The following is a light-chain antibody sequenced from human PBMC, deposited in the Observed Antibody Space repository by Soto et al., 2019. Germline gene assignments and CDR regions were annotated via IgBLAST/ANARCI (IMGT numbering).Light chain of an antibody. Sequence: EIVMTQSPGTLSVSPGERVTLSCRASQSVRNNLAWYQQKPGQAPRLLIYDASTRATGIPARFSGSGSGTEFTLTISSLQSEDFAVYSCQQCNDWPWTFGQGTKVEIK. J-gene: IGKJ1*01. CDR2: DAS. CDR3: QQCNDWPWT. CDR1: QSVRNN. V-gene: IGKV3-15*01.